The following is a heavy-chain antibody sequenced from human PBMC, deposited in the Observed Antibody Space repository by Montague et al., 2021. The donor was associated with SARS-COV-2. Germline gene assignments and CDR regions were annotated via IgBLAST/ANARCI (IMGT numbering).Heavy chain of an antibody. V-gene: IGHV4-39*07. D-gene: IGHD6-13*01. CDR3: ARVGRQQLVRLSGMDV. CDR1: SGSISSSSYY. J-gene: IGHJ6*02. CDR2: IYYSGST. Sequence: SEILSLTCTVSSGSISSSSYYWGWIRQPPGKGLEWIGSIYYSGSTYYNPSLKSRVTISVDTSKNQFSLKLSSVTAADTAVYYCARVGRQQLVRLSGMDVWGQGTTVTVSS.